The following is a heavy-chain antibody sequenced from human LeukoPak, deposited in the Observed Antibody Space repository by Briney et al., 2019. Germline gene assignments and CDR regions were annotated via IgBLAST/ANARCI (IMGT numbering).Heavy chain of an antibody. CDR3: ARYTYDSAGYYFIYH. D-gene: IGHD3-22*01. V-gene: IGHV4-59*01. CDR2: IFYNGNT. CDR1: GGSISGYY. Sequence: SETLSLTCAVSGGSISGYYWSWIRQSPGKGLEWIGYIFYNGNTNYNPSLKSRVTISLDTSKNQFSLKLSSVTAADTAVYYCARYTYDSAGYYFIYHWGQGTLVTVSS. J-gene: IGHJ5*02.